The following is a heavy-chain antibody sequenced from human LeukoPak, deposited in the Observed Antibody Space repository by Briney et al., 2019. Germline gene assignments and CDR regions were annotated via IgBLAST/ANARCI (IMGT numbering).Heavy chain of an antibody. Sequence: GGSLRLSCAASGFTFSSYAMHWVRQAPGKGLEWVAVISYDGSNKYYADSVKGRFTISRDNSKNTLYLQMNSLRAEDTAVYYCARGATPSSWYLYWGQGTLVTVSS. CDR2: ISYDGSNK. J-gene: IGHJ4*02. V-gene: IGHV3-30-3*01. CDR3: ARGATPSSWYLY. CDR1: GFTFSSYA. D-gene: IGHD6-13*01.